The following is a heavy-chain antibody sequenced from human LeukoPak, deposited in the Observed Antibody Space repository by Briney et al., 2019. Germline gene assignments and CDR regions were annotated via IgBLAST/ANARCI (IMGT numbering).Heavy chain of an antibody. CDR3: ARDINWGQVDY. J-gene: IGHJ4*02. V-gene: IGHV3-74*01. CDR1: GFTFSGHW. D-gene: IGHD7-27*01. CDR2: INGDGSAT. Sequence: GGSLRLSCAASGFTFSGHWMYWLRQAPGKGLAWVSRINGDGSATNYAGSMKGRFTISRDNAKNILYLQMNSLREDDTAVYYCARDINWGQVDYWGQGTLVTVSS.